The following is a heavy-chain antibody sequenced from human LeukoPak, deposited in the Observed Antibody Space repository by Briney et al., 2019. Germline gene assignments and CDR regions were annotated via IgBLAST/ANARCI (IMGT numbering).Heavy chain of an antibody. J-gene: IGHJ4*02. CDR3: ARGFNYAFDY. Sequence: GGSLRLSCAASGFTFSSYWMNWVRQAPGKGLEWFSYITSGGGTIYYADSVKGRFTISRDNAKNSLYLQMNSLRADDTATYYCARGFNYAFDYWGQGTLVTVSS. CDR2: ITSGGGTI. D-gene: IGHD2-2*01. CDR1: GFTFSSYW. V-gene: IGHV3-48*04.